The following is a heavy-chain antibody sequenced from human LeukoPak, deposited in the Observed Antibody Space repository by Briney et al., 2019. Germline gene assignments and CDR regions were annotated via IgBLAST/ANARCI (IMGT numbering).Heavy chain of an antibody. D-gene: IGHD6-13*01. V-gene: IGHV1-69*13. CDR2: IIPIFGTA. CDR1: GGTFSSYA. Sequence: ASVKVSCKASGGTFSSYAISWVRQAPGQGLEWMGRIIPIFGTANYAQKFQGRVTITADESTSTAYMELSSLRSEDTAVYYCARHGAAAVLLFDYWGQGTLVTVSS. CDR3: ARHGAAAVLLFDY. J-gene: IGHJ4*02.